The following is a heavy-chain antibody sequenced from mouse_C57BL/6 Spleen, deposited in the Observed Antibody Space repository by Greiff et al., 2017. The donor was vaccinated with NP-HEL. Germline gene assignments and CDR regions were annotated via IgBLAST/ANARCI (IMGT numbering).Heavy chain of an antibody. V-gene: IGHV1-80*01. CDR1: GYAFSSYW. CDR3: ARFRYGSSPFDY. Sequence: QVQLQQSGAELVKPGASVKISCKAPGYAFSSYWMNWVKQRPGKGLEWIGQIYPGDGDTNYNGKFKGKATLTADKSSSTAYMQLSSLTSEDSAVYFCARFRYGSSPFDYWGQGTTLTVSS. CDR2: IYPGDGDT. J-gene: IGHJ2*01. D-gene: IGHD1-1*01.